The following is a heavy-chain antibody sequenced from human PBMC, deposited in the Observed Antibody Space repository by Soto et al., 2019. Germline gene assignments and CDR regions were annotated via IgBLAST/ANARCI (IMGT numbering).Heavy chain of an antibody. CDR3: ACPPLRIYGDYGIAY. J-gene: IGHJ4*02. CDR1: GFTFSSYA. D-gene: IGHD4-17*01. CDR2: ISYDGSNK. Sequence: GGSLRLSCAASGFTFSSYAMHWVRQAPGKGLEWVAVISYDGSNKYYADSVKGRFTISRDNSKNTLYLQMNSLRAEDTAVYYCACPPLRIYGDYGIAYWGQGTLVTVSS. V-gene: IGHV3-30-3*01.